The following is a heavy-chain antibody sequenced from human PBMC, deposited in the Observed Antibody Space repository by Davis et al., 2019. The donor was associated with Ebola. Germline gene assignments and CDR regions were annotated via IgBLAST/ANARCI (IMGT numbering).Heavy chain of an antibody. Sequence: FTFSRDNSKNTLYLQMNSLRAEDTAVYYCAKADSSIWYSGYFEYWGQGTLVTVSS. V-gene: IGHV3-23*01. J-gene: IGHJ4*02. D-gene: IGHD6-13*01. CDR3: AKADSSIWYSGYFEY.